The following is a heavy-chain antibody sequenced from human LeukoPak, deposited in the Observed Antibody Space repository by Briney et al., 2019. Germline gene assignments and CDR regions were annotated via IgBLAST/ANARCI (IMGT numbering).Heavy chain of an antibody. J-gene: IGHJ4*02. D-gene: IGHD2-2*01. CDR2: ISWNSGSI. V-gene: IGHV3-9*01. Sequence: PGGSLRLSCAASGFTFDDYAMHRVRQAPGKGLEWVSGISWNSGSIGYADSVKGRFTISRDNAKNSLYLQMNSLRAEDTALYYCAKGYTSWSTLYFDYWGQGTLVTVSS. CDR1: GFTFDDYA. CDR3: AKGYTSWSTLYFDY.